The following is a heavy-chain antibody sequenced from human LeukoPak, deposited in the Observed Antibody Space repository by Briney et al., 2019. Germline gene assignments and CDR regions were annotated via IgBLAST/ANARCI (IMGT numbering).Heavy chain of an antibody. CDR1: GYTFTGYY. J-gene: IGHJ4*02. D-gene: IGHD6-19*01. CDR3: ASLGVGQWLVDYFDY. V-gene: IGHV1-2*02. Sequence: ASVKVSCKASGYTFTGYYMHWVRQAPGQGLEWMRWINPNSGGTNYAQKFQGRVTMTRDTSISTAYMELSRLRSDDTAVYYCASLGVGQWLVDYFDYWGQGTLVTVSS. CDR2: INPNSGGT.